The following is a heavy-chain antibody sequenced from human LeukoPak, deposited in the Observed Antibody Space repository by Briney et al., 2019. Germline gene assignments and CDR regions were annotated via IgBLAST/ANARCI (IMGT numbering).Heavy chain of an antibody. D-gene: IGHD3-10*01. J-gene: IGHJ4*02. CDR2: INPNSGGT. CDR3: AARSLWFGELLFDY. CDR1: GYTFTGYY. Sequence: ASVKVSCKASGYTFTGYYMHWVRQAPGQGLEWMGWINPNSGGTNYAQKFQGRVTMTRDTSISTAYVELSRLRSDDTAVYYCAARSLWFGELLFDYWGQGTLVTVSS. V-gene: IGHV1-2*02.